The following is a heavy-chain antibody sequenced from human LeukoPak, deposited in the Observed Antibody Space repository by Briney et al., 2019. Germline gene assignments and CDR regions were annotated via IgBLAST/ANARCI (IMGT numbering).Heavy chain of an antibody. V-gene: IGHV1-2*02. J-gene: IGHJ4*02. CDR1: EYTFTGYY. CDR2: INPNSGGT. D-gene: IGHD3-9*01. CDR3: ARVGMYYDILTGYGY. Sequence: GASVKVSCKASEYTFTGYYIHWVRQAPGQGLEWMGWINPNSGGTNYAQKFQGRVTMTRDTSISTAYMELSRLRSDDTAVYYCARVGMYYDILTGYGYWGQGTLVTVSS.